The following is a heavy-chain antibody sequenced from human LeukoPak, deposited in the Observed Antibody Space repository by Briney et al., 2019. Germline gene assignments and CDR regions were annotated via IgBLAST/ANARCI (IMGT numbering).Heavy chain of an antibody. CDR2: ISGGGGDT. V-gene: IGHV3-23*01. D-gene: IGHD3-22*01. Sequence: GGSLRLSCAASGFTFSSYGMSWVRQAPGKGLEWVSTISGGGGDTYYADSVKGRFTISRDNSKNTLYLQMNSLRAEDTAVYYCAKGKAYYYDSSGHRYFDYWGQGTLVTVSS. J-gene: IGHJ4*02. CDR3: AKGKAYYYDSSGHRYFDY. CDR1: GFTFSSYG.